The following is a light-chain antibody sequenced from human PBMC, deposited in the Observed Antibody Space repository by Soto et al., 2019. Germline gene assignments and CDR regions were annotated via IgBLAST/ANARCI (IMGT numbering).Light chain of an antibody. CDR2: GAS. CDR1: QDVSSSY. CDR3: QQYGSSPPYT. J-gene: IGKJ2*01. V-gene: IGKV3-20*01. Sequence: EIVLTQSPGTLSLSPGARATLSCRASQDVSSSYLAWYQQKPGQAPRLLIYGASSRATGIPDRFSGSGSGTDFTLTISRLEPEDFAVYYCQQYGSSPPYTFGQGTKLEIK.